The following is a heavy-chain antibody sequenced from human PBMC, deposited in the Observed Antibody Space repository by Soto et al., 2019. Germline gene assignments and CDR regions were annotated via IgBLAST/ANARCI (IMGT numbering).Heavy chain of an antibody. CDR1: GFTFSSYS. J-gene: IGHJ5*02. CDR3: ARGRGAGAYNWFDP. V-gene: IGHV3-48*02. D-gene: IGHD1-26*01. CDR2: ISSSSSTI. Sequence: EVQLVESGGGLVQPGGSLRLSCAASGFTFSSYSMNWVRQAPGKGLEWVSYISSSSSTIYYADSVKGRFTISRDNAKNSLYLQMNGLRDEDTAVYYGARGRGAGAYNWFDPWGQGTLVTVSS.